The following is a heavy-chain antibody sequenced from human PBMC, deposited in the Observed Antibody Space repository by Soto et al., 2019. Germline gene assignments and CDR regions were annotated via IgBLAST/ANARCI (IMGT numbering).Heavy chain of an antibody. CDR3: AKVGPYYYDSSGYYCLDY. CDR1: GFTFSSYA. V-gene: IGHV3-23*01. D-gene: IGHD3-22*01. CDR2: ISGSGGST. Sequence: GGSLRLSCAASGFTFSSYAMSWVRQAPGKGLEWVSAISGSGGSTYYAESVKGRFTISRDNSKNTLYLQMNSRRAEDTAVYYCAKVGPYYYDSSGYYCLDYWGQGTLVTLSA. J-gene: IGHJ4*02.